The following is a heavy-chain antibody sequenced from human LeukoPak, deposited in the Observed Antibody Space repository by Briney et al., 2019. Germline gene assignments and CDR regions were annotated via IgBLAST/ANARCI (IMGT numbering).Heavy chain of an antibody. CDR2: IWHDGSNK. J-gene: IGHJ5*02. CDR1: GFTFSSYG. CDR3: ARVHMPYQQMFGWFDP. V-gene: IGHV3-33*01. D-gene: IGHD3-10*02. Sequence: GRSLRLSCAASGFTFSSYGMHWVRQAPGKGLEWVAVIWHDGSNKYYADSVKGRFTISRDNSKNTLYLQMNSLRAEDTAVYYCARVHMPYQQMFGWFDPWGQGTLVTVSS.